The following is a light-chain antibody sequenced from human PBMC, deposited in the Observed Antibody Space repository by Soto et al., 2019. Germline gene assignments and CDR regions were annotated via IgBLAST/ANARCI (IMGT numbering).Light chain of an antibody. V-gene: IGKV3-20*01. CDR2: GAS. CDR3: QQYVSSPQT. J-gene: IGKJ1*01. CDR1: QSVSSSY. Sequence: EIVLTQSAGALSLSPGERATLSCRASQSVSSSYLAWYQQKPGQAPRLLIYGASNRATGIPDRFSGSGSGTDFTLTISRLGPEDFAMYFCQQYVSSPQTFGQGTKVDIK.